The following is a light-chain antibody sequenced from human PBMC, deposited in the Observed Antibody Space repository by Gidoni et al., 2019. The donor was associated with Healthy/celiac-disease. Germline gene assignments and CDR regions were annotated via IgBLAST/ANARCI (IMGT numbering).Light chain of an antibody. CDR2: AAS. J-gene: IGKJ4*01. V-gene: IGKV1-39*01. CDR3: QQSYSTVLT. Sequence: DIQRTQYPSSLSASVGDRVTITCRASQSISSYLNWYQQKPGKAPKLLIYAASSLQSGVPSRFSGSGSGTDFTLTISSLQPEDFATYYCQQSYSTVLTFGGGTKVEIK. CDR1: QSISSY.